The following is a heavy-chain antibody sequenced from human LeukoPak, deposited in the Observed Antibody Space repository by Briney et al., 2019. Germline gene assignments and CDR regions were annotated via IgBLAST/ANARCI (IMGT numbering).Heavy chain of an antibody. CDR1: GFTFSSYS. D-gene: IGHD5-18*01. V-gene: IGHV3-21*01. Sequence: PGGSLRLSCAASGFTFSSYSMNWVRQAPGKGLEWVSSISSSSSYIYYADSVKGRFAISRDNAKNSLYLQMNSLRAEDTAVYYCARDLDGGYSYDDWGQGTLVTVSS. CDR3: ARDLDGGYSYDD. J-gene: IGHJ4*02. CDR2: ISSSSSYI.